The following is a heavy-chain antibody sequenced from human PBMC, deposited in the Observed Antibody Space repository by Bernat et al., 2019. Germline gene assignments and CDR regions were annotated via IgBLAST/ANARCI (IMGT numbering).Heavy chain of an antibody. CDR3: ARRGVTTAFFDY. D-gene: IGHD4-17*01. J-gene: IGHJ4*02. Sequence: EVQLVQSGAAVKQPGESLKISCKGSGYVFTDYWIGWVRQMPGKGLEWMGVIYPGDSDTSYSQSYQGQVSISADKSISNAYLQWSSLKASDTAMYFCARRGVTTAFFDYWGQGTLVTVSS. CDR2: IYPGDSDT. CDR1: GYVFTDYW. V-gene: IGHV5-51*01.